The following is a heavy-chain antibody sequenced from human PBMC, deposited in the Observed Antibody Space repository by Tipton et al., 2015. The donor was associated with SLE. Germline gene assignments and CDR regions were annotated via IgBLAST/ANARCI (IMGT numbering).Heavy chain of an antibody. V-gene: IGHV4-59*11. Sequence: TLSLTCTVSGGSISSHYWSWIRQPPGKGLEWIGYIYYSGSTNYNPSLKSRVTISVDTSKNQFSLKLSSVTAADTAVYYCAREALAVAGTGRWYFDLWGRGTLVTVSS. J-gene: IGHJ2*01. CDR3: AREALAVAGTGRWYFDL. CDR1: GGSISSHY. D-gene: IGHD6-19*01. CDR2: IYYSGST.